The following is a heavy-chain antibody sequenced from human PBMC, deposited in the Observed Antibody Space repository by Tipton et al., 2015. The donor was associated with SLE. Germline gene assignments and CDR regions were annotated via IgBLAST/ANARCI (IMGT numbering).Heavy chain of an antibody. CDR3: ATRGSSSWCFFDY. D-gene: IGHD6-13*01. J-gene: IGHJ4*02. CDR2: ISHTGST. Sequence: TLSLTCAVYGGSISAYYWSWIRQPPGKGLEWIGEISHTGSTNFNPSLKSRVAISADTSKRQFSLKLSSVTAADTAVYYCATRGSSSWCFFDYWGQGTLVTVSS. V-gene: IGHV4-34*01. CDR1: GGSISAYY.